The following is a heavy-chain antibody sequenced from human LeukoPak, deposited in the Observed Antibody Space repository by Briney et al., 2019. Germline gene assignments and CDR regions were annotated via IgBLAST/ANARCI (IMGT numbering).Heavy chain of an antibody. CDR1: GFTFSSYS. J-gene: IGHJ3*02. D-gene: IGHD2-15*01. Sequence: GGSLRLSCAASGFTFSSYSMNWVRQAPGKGLEWVSSISSSSSYIYYADSVKGRFTISRDNAKNSLYLQMNSLRAEDTAVYYCATDIVVVVAALEGDAFDIWGQGTMVTVSS. CDR3: ATDIVVVVAALEGDAFDI. CDR2: ISSSSSYI. V-gene: IGHV3-21*01.